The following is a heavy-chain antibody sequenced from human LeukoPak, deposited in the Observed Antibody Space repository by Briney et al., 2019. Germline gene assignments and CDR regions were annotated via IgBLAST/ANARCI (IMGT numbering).Heavy chain of an antibody. Sequence: GGSLRLSCAASGFTFSSYWMSWVRQAPGKGLEWVANIKQDGSEKYYVDSVKGRFTISRDNAKNSLYLQMNSLRAEDTAVYYCAKPPGLRRLDPWGQGTLVTVSS. CDR3: AKPPGLRRLDP. V-gene: IGHV3-7*03. CDR2: IKQDGSEK. D-gene: IGHD5-12*01. CDR1: GFTFSSYW. J-gene: IGHJ5*02.